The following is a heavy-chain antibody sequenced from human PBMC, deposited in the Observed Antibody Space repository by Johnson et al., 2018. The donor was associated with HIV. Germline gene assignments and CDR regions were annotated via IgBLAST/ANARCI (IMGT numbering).Heavy chain of an antibody. CDR2: ISYDGSNK. CDR1: GFTFSSYA. V-gene: IGHV3-30-3*01. Sequence: QVQLVESGGGVVQPGRSLRLSCAASGFTFSSYAMHWVRQAPGKGLEWVAVISYDGSNKYYADSVKGRFTISRDNSKNTMYLQMNSLRAEDTAVYYCARIRLGYSYAHDAFAIWGQGTMVTVSS. J-gene: IGHJ3*02. D-gene: IGHD5-18*01. CDR3: ARIRLGYSYAHDAFAI.